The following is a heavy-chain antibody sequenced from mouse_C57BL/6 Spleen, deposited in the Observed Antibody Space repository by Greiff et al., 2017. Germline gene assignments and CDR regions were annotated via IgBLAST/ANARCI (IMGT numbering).Heavy chain of an antibody. J-gene: IGHJ4*01. D-gene: IGHD2-12*01. CDR3: TRDDAGAMDY. Sequence: QVQLKQSGAELVRPGASVTLSCKASGYTFTDYEMHWVKQTPVHGLEWIGAIDPETGGTAYNQKFKGKAILTADKSSSTAYMELRSLTSEDSAVYYCTRDDAGAMDYWGQGTSVTVSS. CDR2: IDPETGGT. CDR1: GYTFTDYE. V-gene: IGHV1-15*01.